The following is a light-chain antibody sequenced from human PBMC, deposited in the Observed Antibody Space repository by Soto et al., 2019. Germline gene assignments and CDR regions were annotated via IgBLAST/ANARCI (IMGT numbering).Light chain of an antibody. CDR1: QTISNW. J-gene: IGKJ2*02. V-gene: IGKV1-5*01. Sequence: DIQMTQSPSSLSASVGDRVTMTCRASQTISNWLAWYQQKPGRAPKLLIYAASTLESGVPSRFSGRGSGTEFTLTISSLQPDDFAPYYCHHSNSHLCTFAQGTKLEIK. CDR3: HHSNSHLCT. CDR2: AAS.